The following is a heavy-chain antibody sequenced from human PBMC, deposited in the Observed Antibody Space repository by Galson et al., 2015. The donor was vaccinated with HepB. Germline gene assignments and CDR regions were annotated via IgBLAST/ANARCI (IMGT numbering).Heavy chain of an antibody. V-gene: IGHV1-24*01. D-gene: IGHD1-26*01. CDR3: ATDVSGSYLYYFDY. Sequence: SVKVSCKVSGYTLTELSMHWVRQAPGKGLEWIGGFDPEDGETIYAQKFQGRVTMTEDTSTDTAYMELSSLRSEDTAVYYCATDVSGSYLYYFDYWGQGTLVTVSS. J-gene: IGHJ4*02. CDR2: FDPEDGET. CDR1: GYTLTELS.